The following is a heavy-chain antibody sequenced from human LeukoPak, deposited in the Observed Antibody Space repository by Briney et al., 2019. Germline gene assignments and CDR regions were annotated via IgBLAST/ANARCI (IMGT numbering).Heavy chain of an antibody. CDR1: GFTFSSYW. CDR2: IKQDGSEK. CDR3: ARRTPITMVRGVIPLYCFDY. J-gene: IGHJ4*02. D-gene: IGHD3-10*01. V-gene: IGHV3-7*04. Sequence: GGSLRLSCAASGFTFSSYWMSWVRQAPGKGLEWVANIKQDGSEKYYVDSVKGRFTISRDNAKNSLYLQMNSLRAEDTAVYYCARRTPITMVRGVIPLYCFDYWGQGTLVTVSS.